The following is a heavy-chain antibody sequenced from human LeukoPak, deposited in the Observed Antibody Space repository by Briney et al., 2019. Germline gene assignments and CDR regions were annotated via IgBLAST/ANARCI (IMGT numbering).Heavy chain of an antibody. CDR2: IIAGGGST. CDR1: GFSVSSCA. Sequence: PGGSLRLSRAACGFSVSSCAMSWVGQAAGRGVEGVSGIIAGGGSTYYADSVKGRFTISRDNSKNTLYLQMNSLRAADTALYYCARTAMGDSVRFPNDYWGQGTLVTVSS. CDR3: ARTAMGDSVRFPNDY. D-gene: IGHD2-21*02. V-gene: IGHV3-23*01. J-gene: IGHJ4*02.